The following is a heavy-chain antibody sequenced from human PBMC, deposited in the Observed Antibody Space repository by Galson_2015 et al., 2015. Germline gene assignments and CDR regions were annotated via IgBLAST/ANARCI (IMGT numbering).Heavy chain of an antibody. CDR3: AKDSSSSGWCGSFYSFTAG. D-gene: IGHD6-13*01. V-gene: IGHV3-30*18. Sequence: SLRLSCAASGFTFSSYGMHWVRQAPGKGLEWVADISYNGSNKYYADSVKGRFTISRDNSKNTLYLQMNSLRAEDTAVYYCAKDSSSSGWCGSFYSFTAGSGKGTTVTAS. CDR1: GFTFSSYG. J-gene: IGHJ6*03. CDR2: ISYNGSNK.